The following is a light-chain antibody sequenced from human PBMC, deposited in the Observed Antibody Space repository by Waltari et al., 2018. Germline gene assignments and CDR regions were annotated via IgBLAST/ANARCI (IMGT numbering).Light chain of an antibody. V-gene: IGLV2-23*02. CDR1: SSDVGTYNL. J-gene: IGLJ1*01. Sequence: QSALTQPASVSGSPGQSITISCTGTSSDVGTYNLVSWYQQHPGKAPKLMIYEVTKRPSAVSIRFSASRSGNTSSLTISGLQAEDEADYYCCSYNDGPYVFGTGTKVTVL. CDR2: EVT. CDR3: CSYNDGPYV.